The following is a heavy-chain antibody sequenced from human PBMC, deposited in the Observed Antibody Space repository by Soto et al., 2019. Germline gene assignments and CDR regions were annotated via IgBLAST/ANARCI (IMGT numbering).Heavy chain of an antibody. CDR1: GLTLSYYG. V-gene: IGHV3-30*18. CDR3: TKDIDY. CDR2: IPHDGTNI. Sequence: GGSLRLSCAGSGLTLSYYGMHWVRQAPGKGLEWVSSIPHDGTNIYYADSVKGRLTISRDKSKNTLYLQMSGLRPDDTAMYFCTKDIDYWGQGTLVTVSS. J-gene: IGHJ4*02.